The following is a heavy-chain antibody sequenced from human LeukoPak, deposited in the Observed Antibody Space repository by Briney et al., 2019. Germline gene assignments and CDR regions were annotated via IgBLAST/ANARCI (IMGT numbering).Heavy chain of an antibody. CDR3: ARDGSYRLREWLVPYY. Sequence: ASVTVSCKASVGTFSSYAISWVRQAPGQGLEWMGRIIPILGIANYAQKLQGRVTITADKSTSTAYMELSSLRSEDTPVYYCARDGSYRLREWLVPYYWRQGTLVTVPS. J-gene: IGHJ4*02. D-gene: IGHD6-19*01. V-gene: IGHV1-69*04. CDR2: IIPILGIA. CDR1: VGTFSSYA.